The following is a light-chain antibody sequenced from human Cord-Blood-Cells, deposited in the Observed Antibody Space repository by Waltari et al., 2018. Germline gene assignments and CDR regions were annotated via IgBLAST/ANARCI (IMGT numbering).Light chain of an antibody. V-gene: IGLV2-23*01. CDR2: EGS. CDR1: STDLGTYNL. Sequence: QSALNQPASLSGSPGPSITISCTGTSTDLGTYNLITWYQQHPGKAPKLMIYEGSKRPSGVSNRFSGSKSGNTASLTISGLQAEDEADYYCCSYAGSSTWVFGGGTKLTVL. CDR3: CSYAGSSTWV. J-gene: IGLJ3*02.